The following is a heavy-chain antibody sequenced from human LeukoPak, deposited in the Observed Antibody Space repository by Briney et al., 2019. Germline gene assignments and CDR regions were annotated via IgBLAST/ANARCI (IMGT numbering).Heavy chain of an antibody. D-gene: IGHD3-10*01. CDR2: ISYDGSNK. CDR1: GFTFSSYG. V-gene: IGHV3-30*03. Sequence: QAGGSLRLSCAASGFTFSSYGMHWVRQAPGKGLEWVAVISYDGSNKYYADSVKGRFTISRDNSKNTLYLQMNSLRAEDTAVYYCARWNGYYYGSGSYAGFDYWGQGALVTVSS. J-gene: IGHJ4*02. CDR3: ARWNGYYYGSGSYAGFDY.